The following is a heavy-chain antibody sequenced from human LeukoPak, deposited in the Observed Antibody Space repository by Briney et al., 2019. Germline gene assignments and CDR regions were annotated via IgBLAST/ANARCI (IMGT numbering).Heavy chain of an antibody. CDR3: ARSNYYDSSGYYLGGYYFDY. Sequence: SETLSLTCTVSGGSISSYYWSWIRQPAGKGLEWIGRIYTSGSTNYNPSLKSRVTMSVDTSKNQFSLKLSSVTAADTAVYYCARSNYYDSSGYYLGGYYFDYWGQGTLVTVSS. CDR1: GGSISSYY. CDR2: IYTSGST. J-gene: IGHJ4*02. V-gene: IGHV4-4*07. D-gene: IGHD3-22*01.